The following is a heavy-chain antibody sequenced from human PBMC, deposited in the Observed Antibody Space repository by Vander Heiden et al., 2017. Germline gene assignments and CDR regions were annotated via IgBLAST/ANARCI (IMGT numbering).Heavy chain of an antibody. D-gene: IGHD6-13*01. CDR3: AKHGASAAGPGRANYFDY. V-gene: IGHV3-23*01. CDR1: VFIFSGYG. J-gene: IGHJ4*02. Sequence: EVQILESGGDLVQPGGSLRLSCAASVFIFSGYGMHWVRQGPGKGLEWVSSTSNAGGTTLYADSVKGRFTISRDNSKNTLWLQMNSLRAEDTAVYYCAKHGASAAGPGRANYFDYWGQGTLVTVSS. CDR2: TSNAGGTT.